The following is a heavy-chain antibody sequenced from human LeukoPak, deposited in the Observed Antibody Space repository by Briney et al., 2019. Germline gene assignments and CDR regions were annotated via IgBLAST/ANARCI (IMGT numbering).Heavy chain of an antibody. D-gene: IGHD3-10*01. CDR1: GYTFTSYD. CDR3: AFGDVEGYFDY. V-gene: IGHV1-18*01. J-gene: IGHJ4*02. CDR2: ISANNGNT. Sequence: GASVKVSCKASGYTFTSYDINWVRQATGQGLEWMGWISANNGNTNYAQKLQGRVTMTTDTSTNTAYMELSRLRSDDTAVYYCAFGDVEGYFDYWGQGTLVTVSS.